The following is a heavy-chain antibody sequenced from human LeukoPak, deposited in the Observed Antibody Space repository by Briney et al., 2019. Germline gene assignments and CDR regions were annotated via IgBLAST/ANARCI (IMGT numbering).Heavy chain of an antibody. J-gene: IGHJ6*03. Sequence: GGSLSLSCAASGFTVSSNYMSWVRQASGKGLEWVGRIRSKSNRYATAYAASVKGRFTISRDDSKNTAYLQMNSLKTEDTAVYYCTRQALHCSGGSCYGFYYYYMDVWGKGTTVTVSS. CDR3: TRQALHCSGGSCYGFYYYYMDV. CDR1: GFTVSSNY. CDR2: IRSKSNRYAT. V-gene: IGHV3-73*01. D-gene: IGHD2-15*01.